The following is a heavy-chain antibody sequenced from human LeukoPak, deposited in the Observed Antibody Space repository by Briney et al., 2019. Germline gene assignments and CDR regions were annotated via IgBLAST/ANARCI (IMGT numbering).Heavy chain of an antibody. D-gene: IGHD7-27*01. J-gene: IGHJ4*02. CDR1: SGSVSSDSYY. Sequence: SETLSLTCTASSGSVSSDSYYWSWIRQPPGKGLGWIGYIYYSGSTSYNPSLKSRVTISVDTSKNQFSLKLSSVTTADTAVYYCARESTGIDSWGQGTLVTVSS. CDR2: IYYSGST. CDR3: ARESTGIDS. V-gene: IGHV4-61*01.